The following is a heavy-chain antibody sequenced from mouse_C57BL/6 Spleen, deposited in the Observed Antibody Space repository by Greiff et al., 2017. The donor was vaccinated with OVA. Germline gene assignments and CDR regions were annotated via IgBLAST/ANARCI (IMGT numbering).Heavy chain of an antibody. CDR2: IHPSDSDT. Sequence: VQLQQPGAELVKPGASVKVSCKASGYTFTSYWMHWVKQRPGQGLEWIGRIHPSDSDTNYNQKFKGKATLTVDKSSSTAYMQLSSLTSEDSAVYYCAMGDDYDWFAYWGQGTLVTVSA. J-gene: IGHJ3*01. CDR1: GYTFTSYW. CDR3: AMGDDYDWFAY. D-gene: IGHD2-4*01. V-gene: IGHV1-74*01.